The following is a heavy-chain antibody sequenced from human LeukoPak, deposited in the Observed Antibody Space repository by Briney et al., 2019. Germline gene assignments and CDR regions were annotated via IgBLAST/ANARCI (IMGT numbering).Heavy chain of an antibody. V-gene: IGHV5-51*01. CDR3: ARGPRFGELLWHWFDP. D-gene: IGHD3-10*01. J-gene: IGHJ5*02. Sequence: GESLKISCKGSGYSFTSYWIGWVRQMPGKGLEWMGIIYPGDSDTRYSPSSQGQVTISADKSISTAYLQWSSLKASDTAMYYCARGPRFGELLWHWFDPWGQGTLVTVSS. CDR1: GYSFTSYW. CDR2: IYPGDSDT.